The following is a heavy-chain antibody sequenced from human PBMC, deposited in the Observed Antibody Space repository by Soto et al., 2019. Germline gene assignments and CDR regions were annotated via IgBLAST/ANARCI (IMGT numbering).Heavy chain of an antibody. CDR1: GFTVSNNY. CDR3: ARGGVSYYYYGMDV. CDR2: IYSGSGT. J-gene: IGHJ6*02. V-gene: IGHV3-53*01. D-gene: IGHD3-16*01. Sequence: GGSLRLSCAASGFTVSNNYMNWVRQAPGKGLEWVSVIYSGSGTYYANSVKGRFTISRDNSKNTLYLQMTTLRAEDTAVYYCARGGVSYYYYGMDVWGQGTTVTVSS.